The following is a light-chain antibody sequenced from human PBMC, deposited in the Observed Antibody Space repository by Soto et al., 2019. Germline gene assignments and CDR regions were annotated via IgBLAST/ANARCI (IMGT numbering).Light chain of an antibody. CDR3: QVWDSSNDDLYV. V-gene: IGLV3-21*02. Sequence: SYELTQPPSVSVAPGQTAIVTCDGNNIGSNSVHWYQQKPGRAPVLVVYADSDRPSGVPERFSGSNSGNTATLTISRVEAGDEADYYCQVWDSSNDDLYVFGPGTKV. CDR1: NIGSNS. J-gene: IGLJ1*01. CDR2: ADS.